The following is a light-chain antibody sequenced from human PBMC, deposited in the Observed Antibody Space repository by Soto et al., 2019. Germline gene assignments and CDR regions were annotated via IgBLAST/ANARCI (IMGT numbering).Light chain of an antibody. Sequence: QSVLTQPRSVSGSPGQSVTISCTGTDSNIGFYNFVSWYQQHPDKAPHLVIYDVNKRPSGVPYRFSGSKSGTTASLTISGLQADDEADYYCASYAGSYTYVFGIGTKLTVL. CDR1: DSNIGFYNF. CDR2: DVN. J-gene: IGLJ1*01. V-gene: IGLV2-11*01. CDR3: ASYAGSYTYV.